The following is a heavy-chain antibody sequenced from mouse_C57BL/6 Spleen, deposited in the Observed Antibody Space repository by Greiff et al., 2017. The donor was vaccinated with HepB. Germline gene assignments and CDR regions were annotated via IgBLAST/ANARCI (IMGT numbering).Heavy chain of an antibody. CDR1: GYTFTSYT. CDR2: INPSRGYT. D-gene: IGHD2-4*01. V-gene: IGHV1-4*01. Sequence: QVQLQQSGAELARPGASVKMSCKASGYTFTSYTMHWVKQRPGQGLEWIGYINPSRGYTKYNQKFKDKATLTADKSSSTAYMQLSSLTSEDSAVYYCANLYDYDGAYWYFDVWGTGTTVTVSS. CDR3: ANLYDYDGAYWYFDV. J-gene: IGHJ1*03.